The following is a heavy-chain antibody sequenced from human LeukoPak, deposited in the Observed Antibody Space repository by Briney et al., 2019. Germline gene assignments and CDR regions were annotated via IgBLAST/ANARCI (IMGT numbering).Heavy chain of an antibody. CDR1: GGSFSGYY. CDR3: ARGQGYGVVVPAAPYYYGMDV. V-gene: IGHV4-34*01. Sequence: SETLSLTCAVYGGSFSGYYWSWIRQPPGKGLEWIGEINHSGSTNYNPSLKSRVTISVDTSKNQFSLKLSSVTAADTAVYYCARGQGYGVVVPAAPYYYGMDVWGKGTTVTVSS. D-gene: IGHD2-2*01. CDR2: INHSGST. J-gene: IGHJ6*04.